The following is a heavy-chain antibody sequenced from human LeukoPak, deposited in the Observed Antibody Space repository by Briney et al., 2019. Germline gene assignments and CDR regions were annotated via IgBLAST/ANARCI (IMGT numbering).Heavy chain of an antibody. D-gene: IGHD3-16*01. Sequence: PSETLSLTCTVSGGSISSYYWSWIRQPPGKGLEWVGYIYYSGSANYNPSLKSRVTISVDTSKNQFSLKLRSVTAADPAVYYCARVMNRLAFDIWGQGTMVTVSS. CDR2: IYYSGSA. V-gene: IGHV4-59*08. J-gene: IGHJ3*02. CDR1: GGSISSYY. CDR3: ARVMNRLAFDI.